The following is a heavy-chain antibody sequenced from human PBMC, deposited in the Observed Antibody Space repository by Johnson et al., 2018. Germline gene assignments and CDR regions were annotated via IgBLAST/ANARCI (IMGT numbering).Heavy chain of an antibody. D-gene: IGHD2-8*01. CDR2: IKEDGSDK. Sequence: VQLVESGGGLVQPGGSLRLSCAASGFTFSSWWMSWVRQAPGKGLEWLANIKEDGSDKYYVDSVKGRFTISRDNAKNSLDLQMNSLRAEDTAVYYCVRGGGVLDSWGQGTMVTVSS. V-gene: IGHV3-7*01. CDR3: VRGGGVLDS. CDR1: GFTFSSWW. J-gene: IGHJ3*02.